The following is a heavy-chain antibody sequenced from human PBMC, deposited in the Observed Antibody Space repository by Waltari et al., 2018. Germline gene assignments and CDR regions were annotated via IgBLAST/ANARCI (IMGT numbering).Heavy chain of an antibody. CDR1: RGSLSVDY. CDR3: AKGGASSRPFDQ. CDR2: IHHTGGT. J-gene: IGHJ4*02. V-gene: IGHV4-59*01. Sequence: QVRLQESGPGLVKPSETLSLTCTVSRGSLSVDYWSWIRQPPGKGLEWIAFIHHTGGTNANPSLASRVTISVDTSKNQFSLRLSSVTAADTAVYYCAKGGASSRPFDQWGQGTLVTVSS.